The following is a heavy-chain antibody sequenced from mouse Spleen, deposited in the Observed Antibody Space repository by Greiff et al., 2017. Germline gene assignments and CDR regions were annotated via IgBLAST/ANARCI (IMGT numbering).Heavy chain of an antibody. CDR3: ARFYYYGSRAMDY. V-gene: IGHV2-2*02. J-gene: IGHJ4*01. CDR2: IWSGGST. CDR1: GFSLTSYG. Sequence: VKVVESGPGLVQPSQSLSITCTVSGFSLTSYGVHWVRQSPGKGLEWLGVIWSGGSTDYNAAFISRLSISKDNSKSQVFFKMNSLQANDTAIYYCARFYYYGSRAMDYWGQGTSVTVSS. D-gene: IGHD1-1*01.